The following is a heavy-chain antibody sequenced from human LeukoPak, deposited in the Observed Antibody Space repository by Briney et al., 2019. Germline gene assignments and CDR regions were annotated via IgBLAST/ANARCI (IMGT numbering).Heavy chain of an antibody. Sequence: ASVKVSRKTSGYTFTTYHINWVRQATGQGLAWLGWMNPYNGDRGYAQKFKGRLSITSDTSISTAYMELSSLKSDDTAIYFCARTTSLTASGYDCWGQGTLVTVSS. V-gene: IGHV1-8*03. CDR1: GYTFTTYH. J-gene: IGHJ4*02. CDR3: ARTTSLTASGYDC. D-gene: IGHD3-9*01. CDR2: MNPYNGDR.